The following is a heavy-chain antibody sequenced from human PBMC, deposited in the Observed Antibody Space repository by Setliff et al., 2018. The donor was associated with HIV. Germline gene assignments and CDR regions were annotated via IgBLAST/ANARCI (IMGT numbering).Heavy chain of an antibody. Sequence: ASVKVSCKASGYTFTGYFIHWVRQAPGQGLEWMGQINPNRGDTKSHHKFADRLIMSRDTSLTTVYMELTSLRSDDTAIYYCTKGGGLNFRWHDWFVKIWGQGTLVTVSS. CDR2: INPNRGDT. CDR3: TKGGGLNFRWHDWFVKI. CDR1: GYTFTGYF. V-gene: IGHV1-2*06. D-gene: IGHD3-9*01. J-gene: IGHJ4*03.